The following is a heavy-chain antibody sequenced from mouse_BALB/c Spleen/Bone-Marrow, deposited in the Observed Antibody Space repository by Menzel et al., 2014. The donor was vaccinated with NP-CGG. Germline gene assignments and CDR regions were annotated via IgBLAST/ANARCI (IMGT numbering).Heavy chain of an antibody. CDR3: ARSDYYDWAY. Sequence: VQLQQSGPDLVKPSQSLSLTCTVTGYSITSFYSWHWIRQFPGNKLEWMGYINYSGSTNYNPSLKSRISITRGTSKNQFFLQLNSVTTEDTATYYCARSDYYDWAYWGQGTLVTVSA. CDR2: INYSGST. J-gene: IGHJ3*01. V-gene: IGHV3-1*02. D-gene: IGHD2-4*01. CDR1: GYSITSFYS.